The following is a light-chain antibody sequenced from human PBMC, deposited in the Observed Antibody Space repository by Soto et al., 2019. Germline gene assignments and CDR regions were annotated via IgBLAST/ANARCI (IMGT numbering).Light chain of an antibody. CDR1: SSNIGNNY. V-gene: IGLV1-51*02. Sequence: QSALTQPPSVSAAPGQKVTISCSGSSSNIGNNYVSWYQQLPGTAPKLLIHENDERPSGIPDRFSGSKSGTSATLGITGLQTGDEDDYYCAIWDSSLSTYVFGTGTKVTVL. J-gene: IGLJ1*01. CDR3: AIWDSSLSTYV. CDR2: END.